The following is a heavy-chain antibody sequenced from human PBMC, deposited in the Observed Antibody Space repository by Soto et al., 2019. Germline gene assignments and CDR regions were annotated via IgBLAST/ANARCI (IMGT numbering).Heavy chain of an antibody. CDR1: GGSFSGYY. D-gene: IGHD2-2*02. CDR2: INHSGST. CDR3: AAIPQDIVVVPAAIGPGGMDV. V-gene: IGHV4-34*01. Sequence: QVQLQQWGAGLLKPSETLSLTCAVYGGSFSGYYWSWIRQPPGKGLEWIGEINHSGSTNYTPSLKSRVTISVDTSKNQFSLKLSSVTAADTAVYYCAAIPQDIVVVPAAIGPGGMDVWGQGTTVTVSS. J-gene: IGHJ6*02.